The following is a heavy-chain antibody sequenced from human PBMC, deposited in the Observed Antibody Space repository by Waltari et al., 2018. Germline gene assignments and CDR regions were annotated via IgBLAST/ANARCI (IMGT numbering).Heavy chain of an antibody. V-gene: IGHV3-23*01. Sequence: EVQLLESGGGLVQPGGSLRLSCAASQFTFRGYSLAWVRQAPGKGVGVPPANYPDSCINFYADSGGGRVTRPRDKPKSTVYLEMNSLRVEDTAVYFCAKGGGPAATHPESWGQGTLVTVSS. D-gene: IGHD6-25*01. CDR2: NYPDSCIN. J-gene: IGHJ4*02. CDR1: QFTFRGYS. CDR3: AKGGGPAATHPES.